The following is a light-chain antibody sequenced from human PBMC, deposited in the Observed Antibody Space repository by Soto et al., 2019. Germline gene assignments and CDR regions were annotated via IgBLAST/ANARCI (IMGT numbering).Light chain of an antibody. CDR1: SSAVGDYNY. J-gene: IGLJ2*01. CDR2: EVR. CDR3: CSYTSSSTLV. V-gene: IGLV2-14*01. Sequence: QSALTQPASVSGSPGQSITISCTGTSSAVGDYNYVSWYQKHPGKAPKSLIYEVRNRPSGVSDRFSGSKTGNTASLTISGLQAEDEADYYCCSYTSSSTLVFGGGTKLTVL.